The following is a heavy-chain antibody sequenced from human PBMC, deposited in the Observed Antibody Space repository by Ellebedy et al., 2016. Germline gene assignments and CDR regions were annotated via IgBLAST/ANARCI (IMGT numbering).Heavy chain of an antibody. D-gene: IGHD5-24*01. CDR3: ARERYGRYFDY. Sequence: GESLKISCSASGFTFINYGMHWVRQAPGKGLEWVAVLWSHGNNEYYADSVKGRFTISRDNVKNTLYLQMNSLRAEDTAVYYCARERYGRYFDYWGQGTLVTVSS. CDR1: GFTFINYG. V-gene: IGHV3-33*01. CDR2: LWSHGNNE. J-gene: IGHJ4*02.